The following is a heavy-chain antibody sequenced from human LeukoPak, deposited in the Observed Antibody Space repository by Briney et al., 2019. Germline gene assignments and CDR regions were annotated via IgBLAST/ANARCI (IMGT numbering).Heavy chain of an antibody. V-gene: IGHV1-2*02. CDR2: INPNSGGT. D-gene: IGHD4-17*01. CDR3: ARGVTVTTRAGYYYYYYMDV. CDR1: GYTFTAYY. J-gene: IGHJ6*03. Sequence: ASVKVSCKASGYTFTAYYIHWVRQAPGQGLEWMGWINPNSGGTKYAQKFQGRVTMTRDTSISTAYMELSRLRSDDTAVYYCARGVTVTTRAGYYYYYYMDVWGKGTTVTVSS.